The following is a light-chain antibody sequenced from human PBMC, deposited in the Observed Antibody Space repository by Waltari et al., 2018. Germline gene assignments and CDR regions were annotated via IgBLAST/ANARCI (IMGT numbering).Light chain of an antibody. CDR1: QSVGRF. V-gene: IGKV3-20*01. Sequence: IVLTQSPSTLSLYPGERAPLSCRASQSVGRFLAWYQQKPGQAPRLLIYHASIRATGIPDRFSGSGSGTDFSLTISGLEPEDFAVYYCQKYVNLPATFGQGTKVEIK. CDR2: HAS. CDR3: QKYVNLPAT. J-gene: IGKJ1*01.